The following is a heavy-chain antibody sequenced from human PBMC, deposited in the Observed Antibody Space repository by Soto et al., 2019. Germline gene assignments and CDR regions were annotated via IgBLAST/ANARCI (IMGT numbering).Heavy chain of an antibody. CDR2: ISGGGGST. J-gene: IGHJ5*02. CDR3: AKDRAAAGTGSWFDP. CDR1: AFTFSNYA. Sequence: GSLRLSCAASAFTFSNYAMTWVRQAPGKGLEWVSAISGGGGSTYYADSVRGRFTISRDNSRNTLYLQMNSLRAEDTAIYYCAKDRAAAGTGSWFDPWGRGTLVTVSS. D-gene: IGHD6-13*01. V-gene: IGHV3-23*01.